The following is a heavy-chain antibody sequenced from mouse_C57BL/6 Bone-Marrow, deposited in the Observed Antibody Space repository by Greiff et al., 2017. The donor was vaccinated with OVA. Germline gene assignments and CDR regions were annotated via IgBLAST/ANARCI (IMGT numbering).Heavy chain of an antibody. J-gene: IGHJ2*01. CDR1: GYTFTDYY. V-gene: IGHV1-26*01. Sequence: VQLQQSGPELVKPGASVKISCKASGYTFTDYYMNWVKQSHGKSLEWIGDINPNNGGTSYNQKIKGKATLPVDKCSSTAYMELRSLTSEDTAVYYCAREEYYGSIAAYWGQGTTLTVSS. CDR3: AREEYYGSIAAY. CDR2: INPNNGGT. D-gene: IGHD1-1*01.